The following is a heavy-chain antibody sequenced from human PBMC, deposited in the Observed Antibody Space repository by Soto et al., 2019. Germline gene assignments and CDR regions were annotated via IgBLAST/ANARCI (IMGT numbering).Heavy chain of an antibody. CDR3: AKVSISKSSAVTFDS. V-gene: IGHV3-30*18. CDR2: VSYDATYE. Sequence: QVQLVESGGAMVQPGGSLRLSCAVSGFTFRTYDMHWVRQAPGKGREWVAVVSYDATYENYADSVKGRFTVSRDSSKNTLYLQMNSLRAEDTAVYYCAKVSISKSSAVTFDSWGRGTLVTVSS. CDR1: GFTFRTYD. J-gene: IGHJ4*02. D-gene: IGHD2-15*01.